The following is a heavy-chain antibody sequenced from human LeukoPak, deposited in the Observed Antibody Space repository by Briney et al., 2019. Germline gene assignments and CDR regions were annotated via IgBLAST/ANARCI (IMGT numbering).Heavy chain of an antibody. V-gene: IGHV1-24*01. D-gene: IGHD6-19*01. CDR2: FDPEDGET. CDR3: ATANPGIAVAGTFDY. J-gene: IGHJ4*02. Sequence: GASVKVSCKVSGYTLTELSMHWVRQAPGKGLEWMGGFDPEDGETIYAQKFQGRVTMTEDTSTDTASMELSSLRSEDTAVYYCATANPGIAVAGTFDYWGQGTLVTVSS. CDR1: GYTLTELS.